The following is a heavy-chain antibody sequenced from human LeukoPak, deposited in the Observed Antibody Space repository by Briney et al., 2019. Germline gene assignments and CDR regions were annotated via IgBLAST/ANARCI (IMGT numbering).Heavy chain of an antibody. V-gene: IGHV6-1*01. D-gene: IGHD1-14*01. J-gene: IGHJ3*02. CDR2: TYYRSQFYN. Sequence: SQTLSLTCAISGDSVSSTNVGWNWIRQSPSSGLEWLGRTYYRSQFYNDYADSVKGRITITPDTSKNQFSLQLSSLTPDDTAVYYCARGTAFDIWGQGTMVTVS. CDR3: ARGTAFDI. CDR1: GDSVSSTNVG.